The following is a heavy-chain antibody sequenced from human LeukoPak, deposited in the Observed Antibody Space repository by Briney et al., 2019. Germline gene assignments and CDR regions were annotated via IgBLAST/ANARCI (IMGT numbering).Heavy chain of an antibody. J-gene: IGHJ5*02. D-gene: IGHD6-13*01. Sequence: SETLSLTCTVSGGSISGYYWSWIRQPPGKGLEWIGEINHSGSANYNPSLKSRVTISVDTSKNQFSLKLSSVTAADTAVYYCARGKYSSSWYSLGGFDPWGQGTLVTVSS. CDR2: INHSGSA. V-gene: IGHV4-34*01. CDR3: ARGKYSSSWYSLGGFDP. CDR1: GGSISGYY.